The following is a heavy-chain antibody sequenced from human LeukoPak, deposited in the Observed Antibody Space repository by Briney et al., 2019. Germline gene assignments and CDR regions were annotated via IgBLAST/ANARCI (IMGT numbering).Heavy chain of an antibody. CDR2: VKRDGSEK. J-gene: IGHJ4*02. CDR3: ASVAATVPLDS. V-gene: IGHV3-7*03. Sequence: GGSLRLSCVASGFTFSTFWMSWVRQAAEKGLEWVANVKRDGSEKYYVDSVKGRFTISRDNAKNSLYLQMNSLRAEDTAVYYCASVAATVPLDSWGQGTLVTVSS. CDR1: GFTFSTFW. D-gene: IGHD6-13*01.